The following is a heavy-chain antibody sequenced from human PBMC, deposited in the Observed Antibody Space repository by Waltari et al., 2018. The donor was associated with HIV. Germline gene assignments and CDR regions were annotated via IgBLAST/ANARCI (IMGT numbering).Heavy chain of an antibody. CDR3: ASGNSRNNNSPNHSNGLFDY. CDR2: INHSGRT. V-gene: IGHV4-34*01. J-gene: IGHJ4*02. D-gene: IGHD3-22*01. CDR1: GGSFSGYY. Sequence: QVQLQQWGAGLLKPSETLSLTCAVYGGSFSGYYWSWIRQPPGKGLEWIGEINHSGRTNYNPSLKSRVTISVDTSKNQFSLKLSSVTAADTAVYYCASGNSRNNNSPNHSNGLFDYWGQGTLVTVSS.